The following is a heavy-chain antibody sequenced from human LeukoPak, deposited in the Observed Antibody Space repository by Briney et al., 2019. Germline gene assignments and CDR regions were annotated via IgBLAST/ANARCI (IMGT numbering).Heavy chain of an antibody. Sequence: PSETLSLTCTVSSGSISSSRYYWGWIRQPPGKGLEWIGTIYYSGSTYYNSSLKSRVTISVDTSKNQFSLKLSSVTAADTAVYYCARGSVGDTDFDYWGQGTLVTVSS. V-gene: IGHV4-39*01. CDR3: ARGSVGDTDFDY. J-gene: IGHJ4*02. CDR2: IYYSGST. D-gene: IGHD1-26*01. CDR1: SGSISSSRYY.